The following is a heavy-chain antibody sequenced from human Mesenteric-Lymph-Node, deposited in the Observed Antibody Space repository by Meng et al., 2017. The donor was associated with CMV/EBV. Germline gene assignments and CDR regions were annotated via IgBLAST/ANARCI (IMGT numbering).Heavy chain of an antibody. CDR1: GFTFSSYA. Sequence: GESLKISCAASGFTFSSYAMHWVRQAPSKGLEWVAVISYDGSNKYYADSVKGRFTISRDNSKNTLYLQMNSLRAEDTAVYYCARVEKVGWYSSSWPPTRWFDPWGQGTLVTVSS. CDR3: ARVEKVGWYSSSWPPTRWFDP. D-gene: IGHD6-13*01. V-gene: IGHV3-30-3*01. J-gene: IGHJ5*02. CDR2: ISYDGSNK.